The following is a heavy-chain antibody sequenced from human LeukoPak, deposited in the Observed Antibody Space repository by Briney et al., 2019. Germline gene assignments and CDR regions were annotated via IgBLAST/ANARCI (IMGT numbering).Heavy chain of an antibody. D-gene: IGHD3-3*01. CDR3: TRDVGTGGFTIFAGHY. CDR2: IRSKAYGRTT. Sequence: PGGSLRLSCTASGFTFGDYAMSWFRQAPGKGLEWVGFIRSKAYGRTTEYAASVKGRFTISRDDSKSIAYLQMNSLKTEDTAVYYCTRDVGTGGFTIFAGHYWGQGTLVTVSS. CDR1: GFTFGDYA. V-gene: IGHV3-49*03. J-gene: IGHJ4*02.